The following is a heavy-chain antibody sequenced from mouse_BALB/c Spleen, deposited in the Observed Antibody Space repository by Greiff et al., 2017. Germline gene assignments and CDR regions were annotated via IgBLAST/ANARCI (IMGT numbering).Heavy chain of an antibody. J-gene: IGHJ3*01. CDR1: GYSITSDYA. V-gene: IGHV3-2*02. Sequence: EVKLLESGPGLVKPSQSLSLTCTVTGYSITSDYAWKCLRQSPGNKLKWMGYISYSGSTSYYPSLNSRISITRDTSKNQFFLQLNSVTTEDTATYYCAREEVPFAYWGQGTLVTVSA. CDR2: ISYSGST. D-gene: IGHD2-14*01. CDR3: AREEVPFAY.